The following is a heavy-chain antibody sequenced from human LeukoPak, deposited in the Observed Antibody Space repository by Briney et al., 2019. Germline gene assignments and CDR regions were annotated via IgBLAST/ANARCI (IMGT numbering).Heavy chain of an antibody. D-gene: IGHD2-2*02. J-gene: IGHJ3*02. CDR2: IYYSGST. CDR1: GGSISSYY. CDR3: ARAALGYCSSTSCYTGYAFDI. Sequence: SETLSLTCTVSGGSISSYYWSWIRQPPGKGLERIGYIYYSGSTNYNPSLKSRVTISVDTSKNQFSLKLSSVTAADTAVYYCARAALGYCSSTSCYTGYAFDIWGQGTMVTVSS. V-gene: IGHV4-59*01.